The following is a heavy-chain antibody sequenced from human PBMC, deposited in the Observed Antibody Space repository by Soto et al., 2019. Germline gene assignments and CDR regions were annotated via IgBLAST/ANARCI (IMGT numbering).Heavy chain of an antibody. CDR2: ISWNSGSI. J-gene: IGHJ6*03. CDR1: GFTFDDYA. Sequence: GGSLRLSCAASGFTFDDYAMHWVRQAPGKGLEWVSGISWNSGSIGYADSVKGRFTISRDNAKNSLYLQMNSLRAEDTALYYCAKVVGQQPSDYYYYYMDVWGKGTTVTVSS. D-gene: IGHD6-13*01. V-gene: IGHV3-9*01. CDR3: AKVVGQQPSDYYYYYMDV.